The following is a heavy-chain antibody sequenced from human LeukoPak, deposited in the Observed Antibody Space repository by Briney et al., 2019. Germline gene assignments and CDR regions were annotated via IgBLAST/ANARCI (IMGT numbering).Heavy chain of an antibody. CDR3: ATRSVAFGRRWDDTLDI. Sequence: PSETLSLTCTVSGVSISNYYWSWIRQPPGKGLEWIGYIYFSGNTKYKPSLKSRVTISVDTSKNEFSLKLNSVTAADTAVYYCATRSVAFGRRWDDTLDIWGQGTTVIVSS. D-gene: IGHD3-3*02. CDR1: GVSISNYY. V-gene: IGHV4-59*01. CDR2: IYFSGNT. J-gene: IGHJ3*02.